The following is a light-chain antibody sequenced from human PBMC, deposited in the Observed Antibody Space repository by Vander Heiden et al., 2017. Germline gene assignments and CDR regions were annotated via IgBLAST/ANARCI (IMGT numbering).Light chain of an antibody. CDR2: AAS. CDR3: QQSFTTPLT. Sequence: DIQMTHSPSSLSASVGDRVTITCRASQYISRYLEWYQQKPGKAPRLLIYAASNLESGVPARFSGSGSGTDFTLTISSLQPEDFATYYCQQSFTTPLTFGGGTKVEIK. V-gene: IGKV1-39*01. CDR1: QYISRY. J-gene: IGKJ4*01.